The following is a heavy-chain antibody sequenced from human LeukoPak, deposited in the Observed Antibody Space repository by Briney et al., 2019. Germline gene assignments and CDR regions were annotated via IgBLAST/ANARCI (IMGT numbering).Heavy chain of an antibody. V-gene: IGHV1-2*02. CDR2: INPNSGGT. Sequence: ASVKVSCKASGYTFTGYYMHWVRQAPGQGLEWMGWINPNSGGTNSAQKFQGRVTMTRDTSISTAYMELSRLRSDDTAVYYCARGFVEQQLASLSLDLGYWGQGTLVTVSS. J-gene: IGHJ4*02. CDR3: ARGFVEQQLASLSLDLGY. D-gene: IGHD6-13*01. CDR1: GYTFTGYY.